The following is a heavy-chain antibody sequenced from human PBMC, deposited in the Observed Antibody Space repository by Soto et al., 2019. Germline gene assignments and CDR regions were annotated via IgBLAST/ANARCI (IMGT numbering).Heavy chain of an antibody. J-gene: IGHJ4*02. Sequence: QSGGSLRLSCAASGFSVSSTYMSWVRQPPGKGLEWVSTLSDDGRSHYADSVTGRFSVSRDNSKNTLYLHMSGLRADDTAIYYCSRDFTSGGYDFRGQGTQVTVSS. D-gene: IGHD5-12*01. V-gene: IGHV3-53*01. CDR3: SRDFTSGGYDF. CDR1: GFSVSSTY. CDR2: LSDDGRS.